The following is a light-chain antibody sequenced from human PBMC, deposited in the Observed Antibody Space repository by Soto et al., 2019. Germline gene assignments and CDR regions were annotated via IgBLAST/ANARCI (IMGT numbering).Light chain of an antibody. CDR2: EVR. J-gene: IGLJ1*01. CDR3: SSYSSTKTRV. Sequence: QSVLTQPASVSGSPGQSITISCTGISSDVGNYNYVSWYQHHPGKAPKVMIYEVRNRPSGVSNRFSGSKSGNTASLTISGLQAEDEADYYCSSYSSTKTRVFGTGTKVTV. V-gene: IGLV2-14*01. CDR1: SSDVGNYNY.